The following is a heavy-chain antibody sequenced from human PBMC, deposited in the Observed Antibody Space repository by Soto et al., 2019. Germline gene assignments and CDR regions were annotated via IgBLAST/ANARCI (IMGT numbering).Heavy chain of an antibody. CDR3: AHRRARNDIAAFDY. J-gene: IGHJ4*02. V-gene: IGHV2-5*02. CDR2: IYWDVDK. CDR1: GFSLSSNGVG. D-gene: IGHD6-25*01. Sequence: QITLKESGPTLVKPTQTLTLTCTVSGFSLSSNGVGVGWIRQPPGKALEWLAIIYWDVDKRYSPSLKTRLTITKDTSKNQVVLTVTDIDPVDTATYYCAHRRARNDIAAFDYWGQGTLVTVSS.